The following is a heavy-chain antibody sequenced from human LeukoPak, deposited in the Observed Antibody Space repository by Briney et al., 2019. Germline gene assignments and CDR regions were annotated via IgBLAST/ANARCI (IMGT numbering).Heavy chain of an antibody. Sequence: SETLSLTCAVYGGSFSGYYWSWIRQPPGKGLEWIGEIDHSGSTNYNPSLKGRVTISVDTSKNQFSLKLSSVTAADTAVYYCARGKVVVVPALYYYGMDVWGQGTTVTVSS. CDR1: GGSFSGYY. CDR2: IDHSGST. J-gene: IGHJ6*02. CDR3: ARGKVVVVPALYYYGMDV. D-gene: IGHD2-2*01. V-gene: IGHV4-34*01.